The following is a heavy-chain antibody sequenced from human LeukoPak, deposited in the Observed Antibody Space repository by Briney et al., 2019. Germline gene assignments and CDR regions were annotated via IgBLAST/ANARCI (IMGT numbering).Heavy chain of an antibody. CDR3: ARSLYCSGTPCYAY. Sequence: PGGSLRLSCEASGFTFSNAWMTWVRQAPGKGLEWVGRIKSKTDGGTTDYAAPVKGRFTISRDDSKNTLYLQMNSLKTEDTAVYYCARSLYCSGTPCYAYWGQGTLVTVSS. D-gene: IGHD2-2*01. CDR1: GFTFSNAW. J-gene: IGHJ4*02. V-gene: IGHV3-15*01. CDR2: IKSKTDGGTT.